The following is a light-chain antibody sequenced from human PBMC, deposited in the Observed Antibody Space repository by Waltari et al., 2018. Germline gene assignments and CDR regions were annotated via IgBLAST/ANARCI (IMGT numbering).Light chain of an antibody. Sequence: SYDLTHPTSVSVSPGQTGSISCSGDNLGAEHACWDQKKAGKSPILVIFEGDKRPSGIPERFTGSKSGNTATLTISGAQSSDEADYYCQTWDRKSLVFGGGTKLTVL. V-gene: IGLV3-1*01. J-gene: IGLJ3*02. CDR3: QTWDRKSLV. CDR1: NLGAEH. CDR2: EGD.